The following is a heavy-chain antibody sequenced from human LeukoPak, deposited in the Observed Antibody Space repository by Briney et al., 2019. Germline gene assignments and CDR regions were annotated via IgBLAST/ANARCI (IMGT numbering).Heavy chain of an antibody. Sequence: SETLSLTCSVSGVSISSHSYHWGWIRQPPGKGLEWIGSIYYSGGTYYNPSLKSRLTISADTSKNQFSLKLSSVTAADTAVYFCARRTYSSSWYPYDYWGQGTLVTVSS. CDR2: IYYSGGT. V-gene: IGHV4-39*01. J-gene: IGHJ4*02. CDR1: GVSISSHSYH. CDR3: ARRTYSSSWYPYDY. D-gene: IGHD6-13*01.